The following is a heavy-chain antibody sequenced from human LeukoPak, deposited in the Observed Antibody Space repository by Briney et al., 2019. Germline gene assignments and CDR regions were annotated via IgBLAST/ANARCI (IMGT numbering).Heavy chain of an antibody. D-gene: IGHD1-1*01. J-gene: IGHJ6*02. CDR2: SNPNNGDT. Sequence: ASVKVSCKTSGYAFTDYYIHWVRQAPGQGFEWMGWSNPNNGDTYYAQKFQGRVTMTRDTSISTVYMEVNRLRFDDTAVHYCARDRIAGTRGDYGMDVWGQGTTVTVSS. CDR1: GYAFTDYY. V-gene: IGHV1-2*02. CDR3: ARDRIAGTRGDYGMDV.